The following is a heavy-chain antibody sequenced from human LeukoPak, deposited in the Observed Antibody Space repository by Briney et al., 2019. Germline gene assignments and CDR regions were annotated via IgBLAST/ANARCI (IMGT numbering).Heavy chain of an antibody. J-gene: IGHJ4*02. D-gene: IGHD3-10*01. V-gene: IGHV4-30-2*02. CDR3: ATNTMVRGVITDY. CDR1: GGSISSGGYS. CDR2: IYYSGST. Sequence: QRQLQESGSGLVKPSQTLSLTCAVSGGSISSGGYSWSWIRQPPGKGLEWSGYIYYSGSTNYNPSLKSRVTISVDTSKNQFSLKLSSVTAADTAVYYCATNTMVRGVITDYWGQGTLVTVSS.